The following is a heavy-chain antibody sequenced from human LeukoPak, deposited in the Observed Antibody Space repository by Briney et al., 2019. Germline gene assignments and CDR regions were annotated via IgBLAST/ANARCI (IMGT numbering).Heavy chain of an antibody. CDR3: ARDRGGSGPTTTDY. J-gene: IGHJ4*02. D-gene: IGHD6-19*01. CDR2: INTDGSST. CDR1: GLTFSTSW. V-gene: IGHV3-74*01. Sequence: GGSLRLSCAASGLTFSTSWMHWVRQVPGKGLVWVSRINTDGSSTIYADSVMGRFTISRDNAKNTLYLQMNGLRAEDTAVYYCARDRGGSGPTTTDYWGQGTLVTVSS.